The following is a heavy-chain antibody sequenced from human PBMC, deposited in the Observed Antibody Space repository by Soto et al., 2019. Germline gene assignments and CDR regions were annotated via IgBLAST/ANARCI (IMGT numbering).Heavy chain of an antibody. CDR3: APRLPPDHWLVDY. CDR1: GFTFSSYA. CDR2: IRGSGGST. Sequence: GGALRLSCAASGFTFSSYAMSWGRQSPGKGLELVSAIRGSGGSTYYADSVKGRFTISRDNSKNPLYRQMNRLRAEAQAVYYWAPRLPPDHWLVDYWGKGTRVTVSS. D-gene: IGHD6-19*01. V-gene: IGHV3-23*01. J-gene: IGHJ4*02.